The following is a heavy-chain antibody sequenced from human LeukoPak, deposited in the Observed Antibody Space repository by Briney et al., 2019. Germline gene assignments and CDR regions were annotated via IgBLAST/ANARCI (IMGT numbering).Heavy chain of an antibody. CDR2: IYTSGST. V-gene: IGHV4-4*07. J-gene: IGHJ6*03. CDR1: GGSISSYY. CDR3: ARDARTYGDFWSGYYNGYYYYYMDV. Sequence: SETLSLTCTVSGGSISSYYWCWIRQPAGKGLEWIGRIYTSGSTNYNPSLKSRVTMSVDTSKNQFSLKLSSVTAADTAVYYCARDARTYGDFWSGYYNGYYYYYMDVWGKGTTVTVSS. D-gene: IGHD3-3*01.